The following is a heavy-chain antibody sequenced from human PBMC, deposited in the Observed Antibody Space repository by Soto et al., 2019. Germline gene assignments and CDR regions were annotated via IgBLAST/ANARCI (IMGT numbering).Heavy chain of an antibody. CDR3: ARSSAAGTPINWFDP. Sequence: GGSLRLSCAASGFTFSSYGMHWVRQAPGKGLEGVAVIWYDGSNKYYADSVKGRFTISRDNSKNTLYLQMNSLRAEDTAVYYCARSSAAGTPINWFDPWGRGTLVPVSS. D-gene: IGHD6-13*01. V-gene: IGHV3-33*01. J-gene: IGHJ5*02. CDR1: GFTFSSYG. CDR2: IWYDGSNK.